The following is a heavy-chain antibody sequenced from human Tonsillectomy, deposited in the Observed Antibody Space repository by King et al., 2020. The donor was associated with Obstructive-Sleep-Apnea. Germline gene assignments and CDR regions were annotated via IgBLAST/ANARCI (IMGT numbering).Heavy chain of an antibody. CDR2: IKEDGDEK. CDR3: ARDQRVTTTRFFDY. Sequence: QLVQSGGGLVQPGGSLRLSCAASGVTFSSYLMSWVLQAPGKGLEWVANIKEDGDEKYYVDSVRGRFTISRDNAKTSLYLQMNSLRAEDTAVYYCARDQRVTTTRFFDYWGQGTLVTVSS. V-gene: IGHV3-7*01. CDR1: GVTFSSYL. D-gene: IGHD4-17*01. J-gene: IGHJ4*02.